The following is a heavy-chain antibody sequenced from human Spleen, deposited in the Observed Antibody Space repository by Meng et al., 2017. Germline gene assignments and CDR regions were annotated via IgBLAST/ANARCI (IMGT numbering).Heavy chain of an antibody. CDR3: ARDPTYGAIDS. Sequence: GGSLRLSCAASGFTFSSYAMSWVRQAPGKGLEWVSAISGSGGSTYYADSVKGRFIISRDNAKNSLYLDMNSLRVEDTAVYYCARDPTYGAIDSWGQGTLVTVSS. CDR2: ISGSGGST. CDR1: GFTFSSYA. V-gene: IGHV3-23*01. D-gene: IGHD4/OR15-4a*01. J-gene: IGHJ4*02.